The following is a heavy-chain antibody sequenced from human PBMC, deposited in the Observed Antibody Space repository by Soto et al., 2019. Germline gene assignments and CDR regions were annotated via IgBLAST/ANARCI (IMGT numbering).Heavy chain of an antibody. D-gene: IGHD6-13*01. CDR3: GRERDGSSWSSAEYLHH. V-gene: IGHV1-18*01. J-gene: IGHJ1*01. CDR2: ISGYNGNT. Sequence: GASVKASCKASGYNFTSYGMHWVRQPPSPGLEWMGWISGYNGNTHYAQKFQGRVTMTTDTSTTTAYMDLRNLRSDDTAVYYCGRERDGSSWSSAEYLHHWGQGTLVTVSS. CDR1: GYNFTSYG.